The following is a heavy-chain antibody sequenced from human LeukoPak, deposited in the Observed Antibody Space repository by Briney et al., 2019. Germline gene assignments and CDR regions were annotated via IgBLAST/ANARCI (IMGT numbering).Heavy chain of an antibody. CDR1: GFIVSNNY. Sequence: GRSLRLSCVASGFIVSNNYMSWVRQAPGMGLEWVSTIYRGGSSFYADSVKGRFTISRDNSKNTLYLQMDSLRAEDTAVYYCASDLSTWFDWGQGTQVTVAS. V-gene: IGHV3-66*01. J-gene: IGHJ4*02. CDR3: ASDLSTWFD. CDR2: IYRGGSS. D-gene: IGHD6-13*01.